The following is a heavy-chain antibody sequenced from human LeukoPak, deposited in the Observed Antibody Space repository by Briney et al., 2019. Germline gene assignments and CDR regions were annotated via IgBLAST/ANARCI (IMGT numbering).Heavy chain of an antibody. CDR1: GGSLSSSSYY. V-gene: IGHV4-39*01. D-gene: IGHD6-19*01. CDR3: ARLGSSEAEIDY. CDR2: IYKSGTT. J-gene: IGHJ4*02. Sequence: SETRSLTCTVSGGSLSSSSYYWAWIRQPPGKGLEWIASIYKSGTTYYNPSFTSRVTMSVDTSKNQFSQTLSSVTAADTAVYYCARLGSSEAEIDYWGQGTLVTVSS.